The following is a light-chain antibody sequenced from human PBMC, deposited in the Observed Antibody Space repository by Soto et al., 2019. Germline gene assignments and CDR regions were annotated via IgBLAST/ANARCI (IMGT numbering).Light chain of an antibody. Sequence: DIQMTQSPSSLSASVGDRVTITCRASQAISNYLAWYQQKPGKVPTLLIYAASTLQSGVPSRFSGSGSGTDFTLTISSLQPEEAATYYCQKFNAVPTFGGGTKVEI. V-gene: IGKV1-27*01. J-gene: IGKJ4*01. CDR3: QKFNAVPT. CDR1: QAISNY. CDR2: AAS.